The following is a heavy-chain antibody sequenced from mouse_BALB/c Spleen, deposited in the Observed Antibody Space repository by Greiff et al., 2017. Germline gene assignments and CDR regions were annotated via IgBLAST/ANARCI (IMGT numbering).Heavy chain of an antibody. D-gene: IGHD3-1*01. J-gene: IGHJ4*01. V-gene: IGHV2-9*02. Sequence: QVQLKESGPGLVAPSQSLSITCTVSGFSLTSYGVHWVRQPPGKGLEWLGVIWAGGSTNYNSALMSRLSISKDNSKSQVFLKMNSLQTDDTAMYYCARDRGFPYAMDYWGQGTSVTVSS. CDR2: IWAGGST. CDR1: GFSLTSYG. CDR3: ARDRGFPYAMDY.